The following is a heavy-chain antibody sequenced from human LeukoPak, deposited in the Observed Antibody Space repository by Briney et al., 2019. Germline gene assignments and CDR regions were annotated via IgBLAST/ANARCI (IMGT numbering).Heavy chain of an antibody. CDR3: ARLALGGGTYFDY. CDR1: GYSFTTYW. D-gene: IGHD3-16*01. J-gene: IGHJ4*02. CDR2: IYPGDFDI. V-gene: IGHV5-51*01. Sequence: GESLKISWQASGYSFTTYWIGWVRQMPGKGLEWMGIIYPGDFDISYSPSFQGQVTFSTDKSISTAYLQWNSLKASDTAMYYCARLALGGGTYFDYWGQGTLVSVSS.